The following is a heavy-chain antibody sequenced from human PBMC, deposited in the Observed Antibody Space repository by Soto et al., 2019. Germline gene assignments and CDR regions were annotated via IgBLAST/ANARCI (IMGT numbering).Heavy chain of an antibody. CDR3: ARDRGGPTTHSWLGDY. J-gene: IGHJ4*02. CDR2: IWYDGSNK. Sequence: QVQLVESGGGVVQPGRSLRLSCAASGFTFSSYGMHWVRQAPGKGLEWVAVIWYDGSNKYYADSVKGRFTISRDNSKNTLYLQMNSLRAEDTAVYYCARDRGGPTTHSWLGDYWGQGTLVTVSS. D-gene: IGHD4-17*01. V-gene: IGHV3-33*01. CDR1: GFTFSSYG.